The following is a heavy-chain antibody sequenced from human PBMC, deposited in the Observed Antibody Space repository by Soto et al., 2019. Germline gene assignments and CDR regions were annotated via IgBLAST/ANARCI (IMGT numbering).Heavy chain of an antibody. CDR2: ISGSGGST. J-gene: IGHJ4*02. V-gene: IGHV3-23*01. Sequence: GGSLTLSCAASGLTFSSYAMSWVRQAAGKGLEWVSAISGSGGSTYYADSVKHRCTITRDNTKKTLYLQMNSPRAEDTAVYYCAEVPPGYSSGCYLINWGQGTLVTVSS. CDR3: AEVPPGYSSGCYLIN. D-gene: IGHD6-19*01. CDR1: GLTFSSYA.